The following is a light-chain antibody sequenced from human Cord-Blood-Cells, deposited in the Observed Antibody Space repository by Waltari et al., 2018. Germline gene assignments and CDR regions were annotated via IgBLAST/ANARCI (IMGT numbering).Light chain of an antibody. CDR3: CSYAGSSTWV. J-gene: IGLJ3*02. CDR1: SSDVGGYNL. Sequence: QSALTQPASVSGSPGQSITLPCPGTSSDVGGYNLFSWYPQHPGKAPKLMIYEGSKRPSGVSNRFSGSKSGNTASLTISGLQAEDEADYYCCSYAGSSTWVFGGGTKLTVL. CDR2: EGS. V-gene: IGLV2-23*01.